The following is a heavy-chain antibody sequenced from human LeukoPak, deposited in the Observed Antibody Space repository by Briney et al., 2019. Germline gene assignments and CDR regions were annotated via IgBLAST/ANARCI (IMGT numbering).Heavy chain of an antibody. CDR3: ARITYCSSTSCYTGDAFDI. J-gene: IGHJ3*02. V-gene: IGHV1-18*01. D-gene: IGHD2-2*02. Sequence: ASVKVSCKASGYTFTSYGISWVRQAPGQGLEWMGWISAYNGNTNYAQKLQGRVTMTTDTSTSTAYMELRSLRSDDTAVYYCARITYCSSTSCYTGDAFDIWGRGTMVTVSS. CDR1: GYTFTSYG. CDR2: ISAYNGNT.